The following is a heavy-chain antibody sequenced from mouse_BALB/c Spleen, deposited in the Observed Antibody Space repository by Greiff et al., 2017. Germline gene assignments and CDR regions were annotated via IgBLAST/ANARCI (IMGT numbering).Heavy chain of an antibody. Sequence: EVQLVESGGGLVQPGGSRKLSCAASGLTFSSFGMHWVRQAPEKGLEWVAYISSGSSTIYYADTVKGRFTISRDNPKNTLFLQMTSLRSEDTAMYYCAREGITTVVGPNYYAMDYWGQGTSVTVSS. CDR3: AREGITTVVGPNYYAMDY. V-gene: IGHV5-17*02. D-gene: IGHD1-1*01. J-gene: IGHJ4*01. CDR1: GLTFSSFG. CDR2: ISSGSSTI.